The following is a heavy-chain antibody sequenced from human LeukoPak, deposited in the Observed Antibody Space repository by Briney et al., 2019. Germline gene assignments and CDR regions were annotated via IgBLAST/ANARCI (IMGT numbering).Heavy chain of an antibody. Sequence: SETLSLTCAVYGGSFSGYYWSWIRQPPGKGLEWIGEINHSGSTNYNPSLKSRVTISVDTSKSQFSLKLRSVTAADTAVYYCAREDGYSYGYDYWGQGTLVTVSS. V-gene: IGHV4-34*01. CDR2: INHSGST. CDR3: AREDGYSYGYDY. J-gene: IGHJ4*02. CDR1: GGSFSGYY. D-gene: IGHD5-18*01.